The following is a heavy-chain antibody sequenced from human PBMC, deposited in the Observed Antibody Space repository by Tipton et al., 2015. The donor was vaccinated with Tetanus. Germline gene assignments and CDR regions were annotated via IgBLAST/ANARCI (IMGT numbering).Heavy chain of an antibody. V-gene: IGHV3-23*02. Sequence: SLRLSCAASGFTFSNYAMSWVRQAPGKGLEWVSGITGGNTYYEDSVKGRFTISRDNSEKTLSLQMNSLRAEDTAIYYCAKDLGDVFQGAFDVWGPGTTVTVSS. CDR2: ITGGNT. J-gene: IGHJ3*01. CDR3: AKDLGDVFQGAFDV. D-gene: IGHD3-16*01. CDR1: GFTFSNYA.